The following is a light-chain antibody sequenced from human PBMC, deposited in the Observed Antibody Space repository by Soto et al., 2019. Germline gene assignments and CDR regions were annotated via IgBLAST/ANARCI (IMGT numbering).Light chain of an antibody. CDR1: RSISNW. J-gene: IGKJ4*01. CDR3: TEYGSFAPIT. CDR2: DAS. V-gene: IGKV1-5*01. Sequence: DIQMTQSPSTLSASVGDRVTITCRASRSISNWLAWYQQRPGIAPKLLIFDASILQSGVPSRFSGSASGTAFTLTISRLHTDEFATYYSTEYGSFAPITFVEFTKVEI.